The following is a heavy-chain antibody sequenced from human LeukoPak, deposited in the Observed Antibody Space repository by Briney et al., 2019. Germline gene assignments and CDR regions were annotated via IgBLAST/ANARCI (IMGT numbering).Heavy chain of an antibody. Sequence: GASVKVSCKASGYTFTGYYMHWVRQAPGQGLEWMGRINPNSGGTNYAQRFQGRVTMTRDTSISTAHMELSRLRSDDTAVYYCARVYYDFWSGYEYDAFDIWGQGTMVTVSS. CDR2: INPNSGGT. CDR1: GYTFTGYY. V-gene: IGHV1-2*06. D-gene: IGHD3-3*01. J-gene: IGHJ3*02. CDR3: ARVYYDFWSGYEYDAFDI.